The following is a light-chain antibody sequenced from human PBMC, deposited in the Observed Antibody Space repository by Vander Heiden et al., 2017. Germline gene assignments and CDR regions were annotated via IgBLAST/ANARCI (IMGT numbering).Light chain of an antibody. CDR3: LHHGGSPPWT. V-gene: IGKV3-20*01. Sequence: EIVLTQSPGTLSLSPGETATLSCRASQSVSNDYFAWYQQKPGQAPRLLIFEASRRAAGIPDRFSGSGSGTDFTLTISRLEPEDFAVYHCLHHGGSPPWTFGRGTKVESK. CDR1: QSVSNDY. CDR2: EAS. J-gene: IGKJ1*01.